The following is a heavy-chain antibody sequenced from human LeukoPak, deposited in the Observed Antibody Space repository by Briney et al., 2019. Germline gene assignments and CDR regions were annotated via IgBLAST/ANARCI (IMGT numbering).Heavy chain of an antibody. D-gene: IGHD1-26*01. CDR1: GGSISSGDYY. V-gene: IGHV4-30-4*01. CDR2: IYYNGST. CDR3: ARRLVVGAADYFDY. J-gene: IGHJ4*02. Sequence: PSQTLSLTCTVSGGSISSGDYYWSWIRQPPGKGLEWIGYIYYNGSTYYNPALKSRVTISVDTSKNQFSLKLSSVTAADTAVYYCARRLVVGAADYFDYWGQGTLVTVSS.